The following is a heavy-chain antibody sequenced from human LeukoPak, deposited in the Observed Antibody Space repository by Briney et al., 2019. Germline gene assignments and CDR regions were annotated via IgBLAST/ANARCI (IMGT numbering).Heavy chain of an antibody. CDR2: ISSRGSTI. J-gene: IGHJ6*02. CDR1: GFTFSDYY. CDR3: ARWYEAAAGTNPFYYYYGMDV. V-gene: IGHV3-11*01. Sequence: GGSLRLSCAPSGFTFSDYYMSWIRQAPGKGLEWVSYISSRGSTIYYADSVKGRFTISRDNAKNSRYLQMNSLRAEDTAVYYCARWYEAAAGTNPFYYYYGMDVWGQGTTVTVSS. D-gene: IGHD6-13*01.